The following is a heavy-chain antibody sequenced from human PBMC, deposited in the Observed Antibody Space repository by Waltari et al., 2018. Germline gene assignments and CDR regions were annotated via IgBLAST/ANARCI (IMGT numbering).Heavy chain of an antibody. D-gene: IGHD3-10*01. J-gene: IGHJ1*01. CDR3: ARGGGFGELLSSAEYFQH. CDR2: IYHSGGT. Sequence: QVQLQESGPGLVKPSGTLSLTCAVSGGSISSSNWWSWVRQPPGKGLEWIGEIYHSGGTNYNPSLKGRVTISVDKSKNQFSLKLSSGTAADTAVYYCARGGGFGELLSSAEYFQHWGQGTLVTVSS. V-gene: IGHV4-4*02. CDR1: GGSISSSNW.